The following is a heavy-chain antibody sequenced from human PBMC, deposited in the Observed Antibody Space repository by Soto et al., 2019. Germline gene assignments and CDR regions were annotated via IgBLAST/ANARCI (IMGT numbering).Heavy chain of an antibody. V-gene: IGHV3-23*01. CDR1: GFTFSSYA. D-gene: IGHD2-21*02. J-gene: IGHJ4*02. Sequence: EVQLLESGGGLVQPGGSLRLSCAASGFTFSSYAMSWVRQAPGKGLEWVSAISGSGGSTYYADSVKGRFTISRDNSKNTLYLQLNSLSADDTAVYYCAKHGSGDPYCGGDCYVVDYWGQGTLVTVSS. CDR3: AKHGSGDPYCGGDCYVVDY. CDR2: ISGSGGST.